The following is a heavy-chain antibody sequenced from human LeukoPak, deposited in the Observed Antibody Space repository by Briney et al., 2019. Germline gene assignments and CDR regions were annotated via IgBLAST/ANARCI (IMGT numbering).Heavy chain of an antibody. J-gene: IGHJ6*02. CDR3: ARARFLDYGMDV. V-gene: IGHV3-7*04. CDR2: IKEDGSDK. CDR1: GVTFRSYW. D-gene: IGHD2/OR15-2a*01. Sequence: GESLKISCVASGVTFRSYWMNWVRQAPGRGLEWVASIKEDGSDKFYVASVKGRLTVSRDNAKNSLFLQMNSLRAEDTAVYYCARARFLDYGMDVWGQGATVTVSS.